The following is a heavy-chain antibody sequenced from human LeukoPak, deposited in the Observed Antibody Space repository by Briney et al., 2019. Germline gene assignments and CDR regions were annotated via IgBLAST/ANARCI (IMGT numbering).Heavy chain of an antibody. CDR1: GGSISSYY. CDR2: IYYSGST. Sequence: SETLSLTCIVSGGSISSYYWSWIRQPPGKGLEWIGYIYYSGSTNYNPSLKSRVTISVDTSKNQFSLKLSSVTAADTAVYYCARGYHDFSGYWLSYFDYWGQGTLVTVSS. J-gene: IGHJ4*02. V-gene: IGHV4-59*01. CDR3: ARGYHDFSGYWLSYFDY. D-gene: IGHD3-22*01.